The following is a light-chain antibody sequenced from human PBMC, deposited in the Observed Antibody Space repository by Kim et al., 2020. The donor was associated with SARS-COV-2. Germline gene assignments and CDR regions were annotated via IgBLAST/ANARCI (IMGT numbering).Light chain of an antibody. CDR2: HDS. V-gene: IGLV3-21*04. CDR3: QVWDATGDHHWV. Sequence: PGKRARITCGGKNIGSDTVHWYQQRPGRAPVLVIYHDSDRPSGIPQRFSGSNSGDTATLTISRVEAGDEADYYCQVWDATGDHHWVFGGGTKLTVL. CDR1: NIGSDT. J-gene: IGLJ3*02.